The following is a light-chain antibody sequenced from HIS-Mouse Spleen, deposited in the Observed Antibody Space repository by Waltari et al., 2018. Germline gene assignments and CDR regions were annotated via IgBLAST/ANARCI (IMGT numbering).Light chain of an antibody. CDR1: SSTIGSNY. J-gene: IGLJ1*01. CDR2: RNN. Sequence: QSVLTQPPSASGTPGQRVTISCSGSSSTIGSNYVYWYQHLPGTAPKLLIYRNNQRPAVVPDRFSGSKSGTSASLAISGLRSEDEADYYCAAWDDSLSGYVFGTGTKVTVL. CDR3: AAWDDSLSGYV. V-gene: IGLV1-47*01.